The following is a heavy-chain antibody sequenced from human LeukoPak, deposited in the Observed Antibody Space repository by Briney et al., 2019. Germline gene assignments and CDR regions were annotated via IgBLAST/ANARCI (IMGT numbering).Heavy chain of an antibody. Sequence: GGSLRLSCAASGFTFSSNWMHWVRQAPGKGLVWVSRINEDGSTTTYADSVKGRSTIFRDNAKNTLYLQMNSLRAEDTAVYYCVRDLGGRSGHWGQGTLVTVSS. D-gene: IGHD1-26*01. CDR3: VRDLGGRSGH. CDR1: GFTFSSNW. V-gene: IGHV3-74*01. J-gene: IGHJ4*02. CDR2: INEDGSTT.